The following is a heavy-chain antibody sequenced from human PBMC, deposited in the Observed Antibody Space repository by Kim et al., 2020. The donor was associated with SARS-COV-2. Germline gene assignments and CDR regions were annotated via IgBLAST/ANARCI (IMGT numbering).Heavy chain of an antibody. V-gene: IGHV1-69*13. CDR2: IIPIFGTA. Sequence: SVKVSCKASGGTFSSYAISWVRQAPGQGLEWMGGIIPIFGTANYAQKFQGRVTITADESTSTAYMELSSLRSEDTAVYYCARRGNYCGGDCYGSFDYWGQGTLVTVSS. D-gene: IGHD2-21*02. J-gene: IGHJ4*02. CDR3: ARRGNYCGGDCYGSFDY. CDR1: GGTFSSYA.